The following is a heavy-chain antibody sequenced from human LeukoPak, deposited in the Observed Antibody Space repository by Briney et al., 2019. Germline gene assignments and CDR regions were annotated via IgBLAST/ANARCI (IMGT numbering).Heavy chain of an antibody. Sequence: TLSLTCTVSGGSISSFYWSWIRQPPGKALEWLALIYWDDDKRYSPSLKSRLTITKDTSKNQVVLTMTNMDPVDTATYYCAHSKGLSITYDYWGQGTLVTVSS. CDR3: AHSKGLSITYDY. V-gene: IGHV2-5*08. CDR2: IYWDDDK. D-gene: IGHD1-20*01. J-gene: IGHJ4*02. CDR1: GGSISSFYW.